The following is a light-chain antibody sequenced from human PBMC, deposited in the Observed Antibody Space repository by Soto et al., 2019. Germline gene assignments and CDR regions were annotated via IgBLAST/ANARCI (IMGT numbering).Light chain of an antibody. Sequence: EIVLTQSPCTLSLSPSERSTLSCRASQSFNSIYLAWYQQKPGQAPRLLIYGASSRATGIPDRFSGSGSGTDFTLTISRLEPEDFAVYYCQQYGKLPRTFGQGTKVDIK. V-gene: IGKV3-20*01. CDR3: QQYGKLPRT. CDR2: GAS. CDR1: QSFNSIY. J-gene: IGKJ1*01.